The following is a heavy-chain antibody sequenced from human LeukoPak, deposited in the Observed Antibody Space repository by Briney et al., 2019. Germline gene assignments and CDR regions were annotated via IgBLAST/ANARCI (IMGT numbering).Heavy chain of an antibody. CDR2: IKQDGSEK. J-gene: IGHJ6*03. CDR1: GFTFSSYW. D-gene: IGHD5-18*01. V-gene: IGHV3-7*01. Sequence: GGSLRLSCAASGFTFSSYWMSWVRQAPGKGLEWVANIKQDGSEKYYVDSVKGRFTISRDNAKNSLYLQMNSLRAEDTAVYYCASQSGYSYGYGLNSYFYNYMDVWGKGTTVTVSS. CDR3: ASQSGYSYGYGLNSYFYNYMDV.